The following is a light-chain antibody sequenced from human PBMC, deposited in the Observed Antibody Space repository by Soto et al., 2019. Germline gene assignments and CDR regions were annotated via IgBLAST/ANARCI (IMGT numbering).Light chain of an antibody. CDR3: QQYYSNSYT. CDR2: WAS. V-gene: IGKV4-1*01. J-gene: IGKJ2*01. CDR1: QSVSYTSGGKNY. Sequence: DIVMTQSPDSLAVSLGERATINCKSSQSVSYTSGGKNYLAWYQQKPGQPPQLLISWASTRESGVPDRFSGSGSGTDFTLTISSPQAEDVAVYYCQQYYSNSYTFGQGTKLEIK.